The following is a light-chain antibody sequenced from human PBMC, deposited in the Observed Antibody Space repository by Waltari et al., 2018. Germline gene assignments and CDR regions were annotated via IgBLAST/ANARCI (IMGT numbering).Light chain of an antibody. CDR3: QTWGTGIRV. Sequence: QLVLTQSPSASASLGASVKLTCTLSSGPSSFVIAWLQQQPEKGPRDLMKVESDGSHSKGDGVPDRFSGSSSGAERYLTISSLQSEDEADYYCQTWGTGIRVFGGGTKLTVL. CDR2: VESDGSH. CDR1: SGPSSFV. J-gene: IGLJ3*02. V-gene: IGLV4-69*01.